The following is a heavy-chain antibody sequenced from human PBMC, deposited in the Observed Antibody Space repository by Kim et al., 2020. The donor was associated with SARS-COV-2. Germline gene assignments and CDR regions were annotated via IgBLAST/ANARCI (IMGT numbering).Heavy chain of an antibody. Sequence: GGSLRLSCAASGFTFSSYSMNWVRQAPGKGLEWVSSISSSSSYIYYADSVKGRFTISRDNAKNSLYLQMNSLRAEDTAVYYCARVFSRGYSYGYYYYGMDVWGQGTTVTVSS. J-gene: IGHJ6*02. D-gene: IGHD5-18*01. CDR1: GFTFSSYS. CDR3: ARVFSRGYSYGYYYYGMDV. CDR2: ISSSSSYI. V-gene: IGHV3-21*01.